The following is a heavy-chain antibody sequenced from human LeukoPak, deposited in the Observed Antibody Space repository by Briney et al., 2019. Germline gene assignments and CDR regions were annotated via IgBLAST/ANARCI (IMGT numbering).Heavy chain of an antibody. CDR3: ARSPLETRYYGSGSLYYFDY. V-gene: IGHV3-33*01. J-gene: IGHJ4*02. Sequence: PGGSLRLSCAASGFSFTSYGMHWVRQAPDKGLEWVAVIWNDGSNKYYADSVKGRFTISRDNSKNTLYLQMNSLRAEDTAVFYCARSPLETRYYGSGSLYYFDYWGQGTLVTVSS. CDR1: GFSFTSYG. D-gene: IGHD3-10*01. CDR2: IWNDGSNK.